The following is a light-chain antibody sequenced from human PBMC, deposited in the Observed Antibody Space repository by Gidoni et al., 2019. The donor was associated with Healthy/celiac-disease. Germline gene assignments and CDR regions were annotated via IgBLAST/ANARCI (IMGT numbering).Light chain of an antibody. J-gene: IGKJ1*01. CDR2: AAS. CDR3: QQNNSNPPT. CDR1: QSISSY. V-gene: IGKV1-39*01. Sequence: DIQMTQSPSSLSASVGDRVTITCRASQSISSYLVWYQQKPGKAPKLLIYAASSLQSGVPSRFSGSGSGTDFTLTISSLQPEDFATYYCQQNNSNPPTFGQGTKVEIK.